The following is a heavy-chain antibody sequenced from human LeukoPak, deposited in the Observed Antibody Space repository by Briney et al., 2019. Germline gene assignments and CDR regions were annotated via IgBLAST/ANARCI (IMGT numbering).Heavy chain of an antibody. J-gene: IGHJ5*01. CDR1: GFTLSGYD. V-gene: IGHV3-13*01. CDR2: IGIDGDT. Sequence: PGGSLRLSCAASGFTLSGYDMHWVRQAPGKGLEWVSAIGIDGDTYYPGSVKGRFTISRENAKNSLYLQMNSLRAGDTAVHYCARTSLSGWYESWGQGTLVTVSS. CDR3: ARTSLSGWYES. D-gene: IGHD6-19*01.